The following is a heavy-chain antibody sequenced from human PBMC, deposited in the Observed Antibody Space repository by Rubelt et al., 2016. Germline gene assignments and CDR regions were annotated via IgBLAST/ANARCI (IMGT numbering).Heavy chain of an antibody. CDR1: GFTFSFYW. CDR3: ASLASSVGY. J-gene: IGHJ4*02. D-gene: IGHD6-13*01. CDR2: IKRDGSAK. V-gene: IGHV3-7*01. Sequence: EVQLVESGGNLVQPGGSLRLSCAASGFTFSFYWIHWVRQAPGKGLEWVANIKRDGSAKYYVDSVKGRFTIDRDNAKNSLFLQMNSLRAEDTAVYYCASLASSVGYWGQGTLVTVSS.